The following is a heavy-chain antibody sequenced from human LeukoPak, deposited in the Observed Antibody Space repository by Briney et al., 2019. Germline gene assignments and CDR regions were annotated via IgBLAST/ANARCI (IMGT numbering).Heavy chain of an antibody. V-gene: IGHV3-7*01. CDR2: IKQDGSEK. D-gene: IGHD6-19*01. Sequence: ETLSLTCTVSGGSISSYYWSWIRQAPGKGLEWVANIKQDGSEKYYVDSVKGRFTISRDNAKNSLYLQMNSLRAEDTAVYYCAREGGSSGWPTYYFDYWGQGTLVTVSS. CDR3: AREGGSSGWPTYYFDY. J-gene: IGHJ4*02. CDR1: GGSISSYY.